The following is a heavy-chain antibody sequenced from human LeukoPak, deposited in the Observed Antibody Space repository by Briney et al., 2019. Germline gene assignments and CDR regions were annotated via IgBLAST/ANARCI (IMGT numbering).Heavy chain of an antibody. CDR1: GFTFSSYW. D-gene: IGHD3-22*01. J-gene: IGHJ4*02. CDR3: AREWDYYDSSGYTGGYFDY. Sequence: PGGSLRLSCAASGFTFSSYWMSWVRQAPGKGLEWVANIKQDGSEKYYVDSVKGRFTISRDNAKNSLYLQMNSLRAEDTAVYYCAREWDYYDSSGYTGGYFDYWGQGTLVTVSS. CDR2: IKQDGSEK. V-gene: IGHV3-7*01.